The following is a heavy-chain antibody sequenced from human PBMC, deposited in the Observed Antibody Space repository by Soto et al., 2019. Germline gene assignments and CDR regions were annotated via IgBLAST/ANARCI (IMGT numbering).Heavy chain of an antibody. V-gene: IGHV1-18*01. CDR3: ARDAPPPELRFLEWHNYDYNGMDV. CDR2: ISCYNGKT. CDR1: GYSFTAYG. J-gene: IGHJ6*02. Sequence: QVQVVQSGDEVKETGASVRVSCKTSGYSFTAYGISWVRQAPGQGLEWMGWISCYNGKTKYAQKVQGRVTMTTDTSTSTEDMEVRSLRSDDTAIYYCARDAPPPELRFLEWHNYDYNGMDVWGQGTTVTVSS. D-gene: IGHD3-3*01.